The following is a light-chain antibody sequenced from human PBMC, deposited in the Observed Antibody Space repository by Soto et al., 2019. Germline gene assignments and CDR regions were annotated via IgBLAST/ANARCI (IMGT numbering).Light chain of an antibody. CDR1: QSISNNH. J-gene: IGKJ5*01. Sequence: EIVLTQSPGTLSLSPGERVTLSGRASQSISNNHLAWYQQKPGQAPRLLIHGTSNRATGIPDRFSGSGSGTDFTLTISSLQSEDFAVYYGHQRQYWPTITFGQGTRLEIK. CDR2: GTS. CDR3: HQRQYWPTIT. V-gene: IGKV3D-20*02.